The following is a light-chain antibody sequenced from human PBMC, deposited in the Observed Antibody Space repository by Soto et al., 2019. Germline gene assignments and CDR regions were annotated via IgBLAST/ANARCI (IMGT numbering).Light chain of an antibody. CDR3: RQYNNWPPIT. J-gene: IGKJ5*01. CDR1: QSVSSN. V-gene: IGKV3-15*01. CDR2: GAS. Sequence: EIVMTQPPATLSVSPGERATLSCRASQSVSSNLAWYQQNPGHAPRLLIYGASTRATGNPARFSGSGSGTEFTLTTSRLQSEGFAVYYCRQYNNWPPITFGQGTRLEI.